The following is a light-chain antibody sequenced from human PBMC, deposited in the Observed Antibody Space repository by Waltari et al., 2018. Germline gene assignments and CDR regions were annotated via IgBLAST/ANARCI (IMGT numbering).Light chain of an antibody. CDR2: EVS. CDR3: CSYAGSSSVI. V-gene: IGLV2-23*02. Sequence: QSALTQPASVSGSPGQSITISCTGTRSDVGSYNLFSWYQQYPGKAPKLMIYEVSKRPSGVSNRFSGSKSGNTASLTISGLQAEDEADYYCCSYAGSSSVIFGGGTKLTVL. CDR1: RSDVGSYNL. J-gene: IGLJ2*01.